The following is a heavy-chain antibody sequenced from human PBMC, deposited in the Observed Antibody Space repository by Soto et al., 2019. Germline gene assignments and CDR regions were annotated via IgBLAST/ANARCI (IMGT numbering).Heavy chain of an antibody. CDR3: ARVRGREYSSSSGGMDV. J-gene: IGHJ6*02. V-gene: IGHV4-34*01. CDR2: INHSGST. CDR1: SGSFSGYY. D-gene: IGHD6-6*01. Sequence: SGTLSLTSAVYSGSFSGYYWSWIRQPPGKGLKWIGEINHSGSTNYNPSLKSRVTISLDTSKNQFSLKLSSVTAADTAVYYCARVRGREYSSSSGGMDVWGQGTTVTVSS.